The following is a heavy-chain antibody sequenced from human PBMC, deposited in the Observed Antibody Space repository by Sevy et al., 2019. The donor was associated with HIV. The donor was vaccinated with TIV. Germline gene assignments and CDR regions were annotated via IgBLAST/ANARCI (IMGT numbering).Heavy chain of an antibody. D-gene: IGHD3-10*01. Sequence: ASVKVSCKDSGYTFTGYYMHWVRQAPGQGLEWMGWINPNSGGTNYTQKFQGRVTMTRDTSISTAYMELSRLRSDDTAVYYCARVPFYGSGTLWTDYWGQGTLVTISS. V-gene: IGHV1-2*02. CDR1: GYTFTGYY. CDR3: ARVPFYGSGTLWTDY. CDR2: INPNSGGT. J-gene: IGHJ4*02.